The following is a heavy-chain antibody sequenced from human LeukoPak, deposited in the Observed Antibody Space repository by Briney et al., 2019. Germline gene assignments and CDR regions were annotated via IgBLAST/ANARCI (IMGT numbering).Heavy chain of an antibody. D-gene: IGHD1-26*01. CDR1: GFTFSDYS. V-gene: IGHV3-48*01. J-gene: IGHJ4*02. CDR2: ISSGSSTI. Sequence: GGSLRLSCAASGFTFSDYSMNWVRQAQGKGLEWVSYISSGSSTIFYAASEKGRFIISRDNATNSLYLQMDSLRAEDTAVYYCASRVGALEYWGQGTLVTVSS. CDR3: ASRVGALEY.